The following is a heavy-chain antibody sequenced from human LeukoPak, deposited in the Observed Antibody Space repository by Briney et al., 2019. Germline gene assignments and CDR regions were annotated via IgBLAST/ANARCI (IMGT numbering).Heavy chain of an antibody. CDR1: GFTVSSNY. D-gene: IGHD1-26*01. Sequence: PGGSLRLSCAASGFTVSSNYMSWVRQAPGKGLEWVSVIYSGGSTYYADSVKGRFTISRDNSKNTLYLQMNSLRAEDTAVYYCAKDQGVGELLLVYWGQGTLVTVSS. CDR2: IYSGGST. J-gene: IGHJ4*02. V-gene: IGHV3-53*05. CDR3: AKDQGVGELLLVY.